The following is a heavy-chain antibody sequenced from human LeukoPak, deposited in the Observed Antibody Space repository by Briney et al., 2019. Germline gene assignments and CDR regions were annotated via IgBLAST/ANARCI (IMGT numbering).Heavy chain of an antibody. D-gene: IGHD5-24*01. J-gene: IGHJ5*02. CDR2: IHYRGNT. Sequence: SATLSLTCTVSGDSIGNYFWSWIRQPPGKGLEWIGSIHYRGNTNYNPSLKSRVTISVDTYKNLFSLNLSSVTAADTAVYRCARRRVEVAPTSEGNWFDPWGQGTLVTVSS. CDR1: GDSIGNYF. V-gene: IGHV4-59*08. CDR3: ARRRVEVAPTSEGNWFDP.